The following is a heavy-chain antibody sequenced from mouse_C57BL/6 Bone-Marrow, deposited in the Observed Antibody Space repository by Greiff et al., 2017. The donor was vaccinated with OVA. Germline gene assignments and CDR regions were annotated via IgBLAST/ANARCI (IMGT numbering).Heavy chain of an antibody. V-gene: IGHV7-3*01. CDR2: IRNKANGYTT. J-gene: IGHJ2*01. CDR1: GFTFTDYY. D-gene: IGHD1-1*01. CDR3: ARLHSSYCNFIDY. Sequence: EVHLVESGGGLVQPGGSLSLSCAASGFTFTDYYMSWVRQPPGKALEWLGFIRNKANGYTTEYSASVKGTFTISRDKSQSILYLHMNALRAEDSATYYCARLHSSYCNFIDYWGQGTTLTVSS.